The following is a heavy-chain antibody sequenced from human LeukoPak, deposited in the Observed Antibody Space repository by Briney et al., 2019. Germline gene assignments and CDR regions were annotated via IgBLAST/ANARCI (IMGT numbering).Heavy chain of an antibody. D-gene: IGHD1-1*01. J-gene: IGHJ4*02. CDR1: GFIFSDYS. CDR3: ARSYWNDHFDY. Sequence: GGSLRLSCAASGFIFSDYSMHWVRQAPGKGLEWVAAIWYDGSNKYYVDSVKGRFTISRDNSKNTLYLQMNSLRAEDTAVYYCARSYWNDHFDYWGQGTLVTVSS. V-gene: IGHV3-33*08. CDR2: IWYDGSNK.